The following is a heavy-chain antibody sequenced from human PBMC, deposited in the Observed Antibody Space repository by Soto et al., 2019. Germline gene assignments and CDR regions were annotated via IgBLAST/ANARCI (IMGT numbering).Heavy chain of an antibody. J-gene: IGHJ4*02. Sequence: SETLSLTCTVSGTSVSSYYWSWIRQPPGKGLEWIANIHYSGTTNYNPSLASRVTLSVDTSKNQFSLKMTSVTAADTAMYFCASYNSYALDYWGRGPLVTVSS. D-gene: IGHD2-2*01. CDR1: GTSVSSYY. CDR3: ASYNSYALDY. V-gene: IGHV4-59*02. CDR2: IHYSGTT.